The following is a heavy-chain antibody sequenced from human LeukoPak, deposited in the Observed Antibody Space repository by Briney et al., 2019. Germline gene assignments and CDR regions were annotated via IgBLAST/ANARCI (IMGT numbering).Heavy chain of an antibody. CDR3: AREPSTANWFDP. J-gene: IGHJ5*02. CDR1: GGSISSGYY. Sequence: PSETLSLTCTVSGGSISSGYYWSWIRQPAGKAPEWIGRFYVTGSTDYSPSLKSRVTISADTTKNQLSLRLSSVTAADTAVYYCAREPSTANWFDPWGQGTLVTVSS. D-gene: IGHD4-17*01. CDR2: FYVTGST. V-gene: IGHV4-61*02.